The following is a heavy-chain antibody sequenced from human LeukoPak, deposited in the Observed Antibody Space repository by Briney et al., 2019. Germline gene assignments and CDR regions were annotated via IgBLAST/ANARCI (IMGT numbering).Heavy chain of an antibody. CDR3: ARDFGLGYCSSTSCYAFDI. J-gene: IGHJ3*02. CDR2: IYYSGST. V-gene: IGHV4-59*01. CDR1: GGSISSYY. D-gene: IGHD2-2*01. Sequence: SETLSLTRTVSGGSISSYYWSWIRQPPGKGLEWIGYIYYSGSTNYNPSLKSRVTISVDTSKNQFSLKLSSVTAADTAVYYCARDFGLGYCSSTSCYAFDIWGQGTMVTVSS.